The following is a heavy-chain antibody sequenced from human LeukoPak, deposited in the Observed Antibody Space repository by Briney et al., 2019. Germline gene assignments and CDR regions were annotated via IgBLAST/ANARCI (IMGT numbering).Heavy chain of an antibody. D-gene: IGHD3-22*01. Sequence: SETLSLTCTVSGGSISSYYWSGIRQPAGKGLEWIGRIYTSGSTNYNPSLKSRVTISVDKSKNQFSLKLSSVTAADTAVYYCARAFPYYYDSSGYSTYYYYYYYMDVWGKGTTVTVSS. CDR2: IYTSGST. J-gene: IGHJ6*03. V-gene: IGHV4-4*07. CDR1: GGSISSYY. CDR3: ARAFPYYYDSSGYSTYYYYYYYMDV.